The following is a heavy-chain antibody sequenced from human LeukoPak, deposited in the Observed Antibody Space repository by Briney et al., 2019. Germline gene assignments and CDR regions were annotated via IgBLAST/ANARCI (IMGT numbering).Heavy chain of an antibody. CDR3: AREKAGFEY. D-gene: IGHD6-19*01. Sequence: SETLSLTCTVSGGSISSGGYYWSWIRQPPGKGLEWIGYIYHSGSTYYNPSLKSRVTISVDRSKNQFSLQLSSVTPEDTAVYYCAREKAGFEYWGQGTLVTVSS. CDR2: IYHSGST. V-gene: IGHV4-30-2*01. J-gene: IGHJ4*02. CDR1: GGSISSGGYY.